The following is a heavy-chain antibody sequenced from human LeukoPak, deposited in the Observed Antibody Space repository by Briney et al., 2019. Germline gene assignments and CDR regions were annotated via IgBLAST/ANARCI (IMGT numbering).Heavy chain of an antibody. V-gene: IGHV3-64*01. J-gene: IGHJ4*02. CDR1: GFTFSSYA. CDR3: ASGDYVDY. D-gene: IGHD4-17*01. CDR2: ISSNGGST. Sequence: GGSLRLSCAASGFTFSSYAMHWVRQAPGKGLEYVSAISSNGGSTYYANSVKGRFTISRDNSKNTLYLQMDSLRAEDTAVYYCASGDYVDYWGQGTPVTVSS.